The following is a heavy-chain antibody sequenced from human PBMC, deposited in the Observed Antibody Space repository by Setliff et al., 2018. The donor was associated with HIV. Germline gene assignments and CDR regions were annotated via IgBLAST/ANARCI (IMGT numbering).Heavy chain of an antibody. V-gene: IGHV1-69*05. CDR3: ARDSGVSSGWKNWFDS. D-gene: IGHD6-19*01. CDR1: GGTFSSYA. Sequence: KASGGTFSSYAISWVRQAPGQGLEWMGGIIPIYGTANYAQKFQGRVTITTDESTSTAYMDLSSPRSEDTAVYYCARDSGVSSGWKNWFDSWGQGTLVTVSS. J-gene: IGHJ5*01. CDR2: IIPIYGTA.